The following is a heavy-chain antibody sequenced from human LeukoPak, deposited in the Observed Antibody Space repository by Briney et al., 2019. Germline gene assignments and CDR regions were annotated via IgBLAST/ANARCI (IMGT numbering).Heavy chain of an antibody. J-gene: IGHJ6*03. CDR2: INHSGST. V-gene: IGHV4-39*01. D-gene: IGHD6-19*01. CDR3: ARHQFQWLGRHYYYYYMDV. CDR1: GGSISSSSYY. Sequence: PSETLSLTCTVSGGSISSSSYYWGWIRQPPGTGLEWIGEINHSGSTNYNPSLKSRVTISVDTSKNQFSLKLSSVTAADTAVYYCARHQFQWLGRHYYYYYMDVWGKGTTVTISS.